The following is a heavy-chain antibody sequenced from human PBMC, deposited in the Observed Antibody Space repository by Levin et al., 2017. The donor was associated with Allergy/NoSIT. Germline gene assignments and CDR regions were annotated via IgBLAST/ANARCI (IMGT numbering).Heavy chain of an antibody. CDR3: ARDILDTAMVPFDY. CDR2: ISSSSSYI. Sequence: GESLKISCAASGFTFSSYSMNWVRQAPGKGLEWVSSISSSSSYIYYADSVKGRFTISRDNAKNSLYLQMNSLRAEDTAVYYCARDILDTAMVPFDYWGQGTLVTVSS. D-gene: IGHD5-18*01. CDR1: GFTFSSYS. J-gene: IGHJ4*02. V-gene: IGHV3-21*01.